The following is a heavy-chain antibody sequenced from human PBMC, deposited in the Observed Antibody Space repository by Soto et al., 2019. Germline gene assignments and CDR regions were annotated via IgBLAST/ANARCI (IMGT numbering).Heavy chain of an antibody. J-gene: IGHJ4*02. CDR2: IYYSGST. CDR1: GGNISSGGYY. Sequence: SVTMSVTCTVAGGNISSGGYYWSWIRQHPGKGLEWIGYIYYSGSTYYNPSLKSRVTISVDTSKNQFSLKLSSVTAADTAVYYCARTGTTSSDYWGQGTLVTVSS. D-gene: IGHD1-1*01. CDR3: ARTGTTSSDY. V-gene: IGHV4-31*03.